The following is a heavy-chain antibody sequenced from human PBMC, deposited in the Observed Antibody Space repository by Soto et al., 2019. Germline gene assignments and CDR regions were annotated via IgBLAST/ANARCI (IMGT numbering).Heavy chain of an antibody. Sequence: EVQLLESGGGLVQPGGSLRLSCEASGFTFSIYAMTWVRQVPGKGLEWVSHIVGGGGTYYADSVKGRFTISRDNSKNTLYLQMNSLRAEDTAVYYCAKYGGVAARPTYYYGMDVWGQGTTVTVSS. CDR3: AKYGGVAARPTYYYGMDV. J-gene: IGHJ6*02. V-gene: IGHV3-23*01. CDR2: IVGGGGT. CDR1: GFTFSIYA. D-gene: IGHD6-6*01.